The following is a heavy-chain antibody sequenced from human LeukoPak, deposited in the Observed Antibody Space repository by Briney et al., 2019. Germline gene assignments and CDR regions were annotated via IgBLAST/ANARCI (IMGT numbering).Heavy chain of an antibody. CDR3: ARLSVAGADPYFDY. D-gene: IGHD6-19*01. CDR1: GFSLSTSGMC. J-gene: IGHJ4*02. Sequence: SGPALVKPTQTLTLTCTFSGFSLSTSGMCVSWIRQPPGKALEWLARIDWDDDKYYSTSLKTRLTISKDTSKNQVVLTMTNMDPVDTATYYCARLSVAGADPYFDYWGQGTLVTVSS. CDR2: IDWDDDK. V-gene: IGHV2-70*11.